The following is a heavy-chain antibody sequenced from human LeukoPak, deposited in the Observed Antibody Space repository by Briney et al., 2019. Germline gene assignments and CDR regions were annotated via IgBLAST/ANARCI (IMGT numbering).Heavy chain of an antibody. CDR3: ARTSIYYDSSGYRS. D-gene: IGHD3-22*01. V-gene: IGHV4-34*01. J-gene: IGHJ5*02. CDR2: INHSGST. CDR1: GGSFSGYY. Sequence: SETLSLTCAVYGGSFSGYYWSWIRQPPGKGLEWIGGINHSGSTNYNPSLKSRGTISVDTSKNQFSLKLSSVTAADTAVYYCARTSIYYDSSGYRSWGQGTLVTVSS.